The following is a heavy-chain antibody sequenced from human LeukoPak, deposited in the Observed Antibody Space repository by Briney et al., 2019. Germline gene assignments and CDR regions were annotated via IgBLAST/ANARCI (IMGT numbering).Heavy chain of an antibody. J-gene: IGHJ4*02. CDR3: ARLYYDYVWGSYRPRVATAYFDY. D-gene: IGHD3-16*02. CDR2: IYHSGST. V-gene: IGHV4-4*02. Sequence: SGTLSLTCAVSGGSISSSNWWSWVRQPPGKGLEWIGEIYHSGSTNYNPSLKSRVTISVTKSKNQFSLKLSSVTAADTAVYYCARLYYDYVWGSYRPRVATAYFDYWGQGTLVTVSS. CDR1: GGSISSSNW.